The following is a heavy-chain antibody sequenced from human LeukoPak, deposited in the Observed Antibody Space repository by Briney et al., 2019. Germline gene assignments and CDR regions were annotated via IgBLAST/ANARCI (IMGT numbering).Heavy chain of an antibody. V-gene: IGHV1-18*01. CDR3: ARDRGSGYYGSGSYYPYYFDY. J-gene: IGHJ4*02. Sequence: GASVKVSCKASGYTFTSYGISWVRQAPGQGREWMGWISAYNGNTNYAQKLQGRVTMTTDTSTSTAYMELRSLRSDDTAVYYCARDRGSGYYGSGSYYPYYFDYWGQGTLVTVSS. CDR2: ISAYNGNT. D-gene: IGHD3-10*01. CDR1: GYTFTSYG.